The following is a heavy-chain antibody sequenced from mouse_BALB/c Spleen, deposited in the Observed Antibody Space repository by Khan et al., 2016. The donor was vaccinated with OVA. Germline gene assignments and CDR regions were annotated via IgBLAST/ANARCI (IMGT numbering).Heavy chain of an antibody. CDR3: ASRSYYEACFDY. Sequence: EVELVESGGGLVKPGGSLKLSCAATGFTFSYYAASWVRQTLEKRLEWVATISSAGSYTYYPDSVKGRFIISRDNAKNSLYLTLYTLRSEDTAIYYCASRSYYEACFDYWGQGTPLTVSS. J-gene: IGHJ2*01. V-gene: IGHV5-9-3*01. CDR1: GFTFSYYA. CDR2: ISSAGSYT. D-gene: IGHD2-12*01.